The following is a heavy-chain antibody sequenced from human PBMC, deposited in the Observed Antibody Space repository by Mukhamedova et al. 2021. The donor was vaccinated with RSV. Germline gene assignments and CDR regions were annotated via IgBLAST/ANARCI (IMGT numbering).Heavy chain of an antibody. J-gene: IGHJ6*03. CDR3: AGGGSTSFFKHYYYYMDV. Sequence: GRQAPGKGLEWVSSISSSSSYIYYADSVKGRFTISRDNAKNSLYLQMNSLRAEDTAVYYCAGGGSTSFFKHYYYYMDVWGKGTTVTV. V-gene: IGHV3-21*01. CDR2: ISSSSSYI. D-gene: IGHD2-2*01.